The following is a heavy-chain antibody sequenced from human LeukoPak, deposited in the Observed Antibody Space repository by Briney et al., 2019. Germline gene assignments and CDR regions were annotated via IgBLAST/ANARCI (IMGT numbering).Heavy chain of an antibody. D-gene: IGHD7-27*01. CDR2: MNPNSGNT. Sequence: ASVKVSCKASEYTFTTYDINWVRQASGQGLEWMGRMNPNSGNTGYAQKFQGRVTMTRHTSISTAYMELSSLRSEDTAVYYCARGPRNWGFDYWGPGTLVTVSS. V-gene: IGHV1-8*01. CDR3: ARGPRNWGFDY. J-gene: IGHJ4*02. CDR1: EYTFTTYD.